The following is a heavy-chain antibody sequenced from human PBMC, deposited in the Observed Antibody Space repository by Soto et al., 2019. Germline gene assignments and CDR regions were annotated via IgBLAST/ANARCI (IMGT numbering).Heavy chain of an antibody. CDR1: GFTFSSYA. CDR3: AKDDRRKSKGGSYAEYFQH. CDR2: ISGSGGST. V-gene: IGHV3-23*01. Sequence: GGSLRLSCAASGFTFSSYAMSWVRQAPGKGLEWVSAISGSGGSTYYADSVKGRFTISRDNSKNTLYLQMNSLRAEDTAVYYCAKDDRRKSKGGSYAEYFQHWGQGTLVTVSS. J-gene: IGHJ1*01. D-gene: IGHD1-26*01.